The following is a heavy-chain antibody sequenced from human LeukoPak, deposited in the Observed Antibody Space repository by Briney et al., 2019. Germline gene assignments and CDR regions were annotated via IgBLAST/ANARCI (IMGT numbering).Heavy chain of an antibody. V-gene: IGHV4-59*01. CDR3: ARGRGGYSSSWCSGFDY. J-gene: IGHJ4*02. D-gene: IGHD6-13*01. CDR2: IYYSGST. CDR1: GGSISSYY. Sequence: SETLSLTCTVSGGSISSYYWSWIRQPPGKGLEWIGYIYYSGSTNYNPSLKSRVTISVDTSKNQFSLKLSSVTAADTAVYYCARGRGGYSSSWCSGFDYWGQGTLVTVSS.